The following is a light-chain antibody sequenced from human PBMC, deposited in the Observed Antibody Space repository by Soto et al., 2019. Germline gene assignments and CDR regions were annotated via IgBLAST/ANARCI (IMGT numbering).Light chain of an antibody. Sequence: QSVLTQPPPVSAAPGQKVTISCSGSSSNIGNNYVSWYQHLPGTAPKLLIYDNNKRPSGIPDRFSGSKSGTSATLGITGLQTGDEADYYCGTWDSSLSAYVFGTGTKVTVL. CDR3: GTWDSSLSAYV. CDR1: SSNIGNNY. J-gene: IGLJ1*01. V-gene: IGLV1-51*01. CDR2: DNN.